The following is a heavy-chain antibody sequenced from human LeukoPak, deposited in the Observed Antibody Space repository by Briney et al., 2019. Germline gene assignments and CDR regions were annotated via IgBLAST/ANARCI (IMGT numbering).Heavy chain of an antibody. CDR1: GFTFDDYG. Sequence: PGGSLRLSCAASGFTFDDYGMSWVRQAPGKGLEWVAVISYDGKNEYYTDSVKGRFTISRDNAKNTLYLQMNSLRAEDTAVYYCAKQMAVDYFDYWGQGTLVTVSS. J-gene: IGHJ4*02. D-gene: IGHD5-24*01. CDR3: AKQMAVDYFDY. V-gene: IGHV3-30*18. CDR2: ISYDGKNE.